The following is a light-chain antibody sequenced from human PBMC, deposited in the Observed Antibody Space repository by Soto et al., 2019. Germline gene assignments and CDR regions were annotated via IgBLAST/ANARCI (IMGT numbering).Light chain of an antibody. Sequence: EIVLTQSPGTLSLSPGERATLSCRASQSVSSSYLAWYQQKPGQAPRLLIYGASSRATVIPDRFSGSGSGTDFTLTISRLEPEDLAVYYCQQYGSSPTTFGQGTRLEIK. CDR3: QQYGSSPTT. CDR1: QSVSSSY. V-gene: IGKV3-20*01. J-gene: IGKJ5*01. CDR2: GAS.